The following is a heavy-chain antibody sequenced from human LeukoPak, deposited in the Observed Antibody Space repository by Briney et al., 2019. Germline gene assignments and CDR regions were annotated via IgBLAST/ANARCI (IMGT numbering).Heavy chain of an antibody. J-gene: IGHJ6*03. CDR3: ARSGGSGSYYARYYYYYMDV. Sequence: SVKVSCKASGYTFTNYAMNWVRQAPGQGLEWMGWINTNTGNATYAQGFTRRFVFSLDTSVSTAYLQISSLKAEDTAVYYCARSGGSGSYYARYYYYYMDVWGKGTTVTVSS. CDR1: GYTFTNYA. D-gene: IGHD3-10*01. V-gene: IGHV7-4-1*02. CDR2: INTNTGNA.